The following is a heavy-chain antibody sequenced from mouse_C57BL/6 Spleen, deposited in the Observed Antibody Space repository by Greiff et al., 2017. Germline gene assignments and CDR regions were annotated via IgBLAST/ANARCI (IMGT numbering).Heavy chain of an antibody. J-gene: IGHJ1*03. CDR3: TRYPNYDGSTDWYFDV. Sequence: QVQLQQSGAELVRPGASVTLSCKASGYTFTDYEMHWVKQTPVHGLEWIGAIDPETGGTAYNQKFKGKAILTADKSSSTAYMELRSLPSEDSAVYYCTRYPNYDGSTDWYFDVWGTGTTVTVSS. CDR1: GYTFTDYE. CDR2: IDPETGGT. D-gene: IGHD1-1*01. V-gene: IGHV1-15*01.